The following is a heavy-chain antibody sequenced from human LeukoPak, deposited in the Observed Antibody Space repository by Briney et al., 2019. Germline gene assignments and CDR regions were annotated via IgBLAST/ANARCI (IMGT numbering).Heavy chain of an antibody. D-gene: IGHD3-22*01. CDR2: MNPDSGNT. J-gene: IGHJ4*02. CDR1: GYTFTSYD. V-gene: IGHV1-8*01. CDR3: ARYYDSSGLEFGY. Sequence: ASVKVSCKASGYTFTSYDINWVRQATGQGLEWMGWMNPDSGNTGYAQKFQGRVTMTRNTSISTAYMELSSLRSEDTAVYYCARYYDSSGLEFGYWGQGTLVTVSS.